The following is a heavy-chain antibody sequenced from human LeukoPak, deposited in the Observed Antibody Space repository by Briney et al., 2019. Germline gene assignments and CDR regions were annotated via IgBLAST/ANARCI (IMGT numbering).Heavy chain of an antibody. CDR2: IYSGGST. CDR1: GFTASTNY. V-gene: IGHV3-53*01. CDR3: ARGGSGSSLYYFDY. Sequence: PGGSLRLSCAASGFTASTNYMSWVGQAPGKGLDWVSVIYSGGSTFYADSVKGRFTIPRDNSKNTVYLQMNSLRAEDTAMYYCARGGSGSSLYYFDYWGQGTLVTVSS. J-gene: IGHJ4*02. D-gene: IGHD3-10*01.